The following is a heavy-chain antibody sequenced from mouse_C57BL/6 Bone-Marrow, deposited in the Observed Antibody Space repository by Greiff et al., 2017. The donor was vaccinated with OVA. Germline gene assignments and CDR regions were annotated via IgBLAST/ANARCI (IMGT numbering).Heavy chain of an antibody. CDR1: GYTFTDYY. V-gene: IGHV1-75*01. Sequence: QVQLQQSGPELVKPGASVKISCKASGYTFTDYYINWVKQRPGQGLEWIGWIFPGSGSTYYNEKFKGKATLTVDKSSSTAYMLISSLTSEDSAVYFCARGELGWLLRYYFDYWGQGTTLTVSS. CDR3: ARGELGWLLRYYFDY. CDR2: IFPGSGST. D-gene: IGHD2-3*01. J-gene: IGHJ2*01.